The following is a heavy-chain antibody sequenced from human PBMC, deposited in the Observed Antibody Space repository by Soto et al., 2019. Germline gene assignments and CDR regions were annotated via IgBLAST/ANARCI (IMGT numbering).Heavy chain of an antibody. V-gene: IGHV3-74*01. J-gene: IGHJ6*03. Sequence: GGSLRLSCAASGFTFSSYWMHWVRQAPGKGLVWVSRINSDGSSTSYADSVKGRFTISRDNAKNTLYLQMNSLRAEDTAVYYCARFLGIAGAGGRRYYYYYMDVWGKGTTVTVSS. CDR3: ARFLGIAGAGGRRYYYYYMDV. CDR1: GFTFSSYW. D-gene: IGHD6-19*01. CDR2: INSDGSST.